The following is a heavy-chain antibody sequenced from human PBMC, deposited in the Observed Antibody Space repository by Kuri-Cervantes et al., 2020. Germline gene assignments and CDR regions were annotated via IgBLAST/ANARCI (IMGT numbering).Heavy chain of an antibody. CDR1: GYTFTSYA. CDR3: ARDIGGNGYNYVDY. Sequence: ASVKVSCKASGYTFTSYAMNWVRQAPGQGLEWLGIINPSGGSTSYAQKFQGRVTMTRDTSTSTFYMEVSSLRSEDTAVYYCARDIGGNGYNYVDYWGQGTLVTVSS. CDR2: INPSGGST. D-gene: IGHD5-24*01. J-gene: IGHJ4*02. V-gene: IGHV1-46*01.